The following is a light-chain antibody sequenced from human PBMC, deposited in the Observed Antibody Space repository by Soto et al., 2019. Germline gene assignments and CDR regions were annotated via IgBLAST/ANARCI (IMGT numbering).Light chain of an antibody. CDR2: EVT. Sequence: QSALTQPASVSGSPGQSITISCAGTRDDIGAYDYVSWYQQHPGNAPKLLVYEVTNRPSGVSDRFSGSKSGNTASLTIYGLQAEDEAAYYCNSYTNSSAVVFGGGTQLT. CDR1: RDDIGAYDY. J-gene: IGLJ2*01. CDR3: NSYTNSSAVV. V-gene: IGLV2-14*01.